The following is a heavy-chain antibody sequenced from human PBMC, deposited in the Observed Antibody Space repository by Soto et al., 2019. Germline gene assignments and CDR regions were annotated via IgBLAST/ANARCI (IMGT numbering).Heavy chain of an antibody. D-gene: IGHD3-3*01. Sequence: PGGSLRLSCAASGFTFSSYSMNWVRQAPGKGLEWVSYISSSSSTIYYADSVKGRFTISRDNAKSSLYLQMNSLRDEDTAVYYCARESRFLEWLSLNWFDPWGQGTLVTVSS. V-gene: IGHV3-48*02. CDR1: GFTFSSYS. CDR2: ISSSSSTI. CDR3: ARESRFLEWLSLNWFDP. J-gene: IGHJ5*02.